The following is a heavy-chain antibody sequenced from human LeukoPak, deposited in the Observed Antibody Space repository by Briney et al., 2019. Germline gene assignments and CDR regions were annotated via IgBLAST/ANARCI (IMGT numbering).Heavy chain of an antibody. CDR1: GGTFHSYI. CDR3: ARDQRPSCLGGICYSGDY. Sequence: SSVKVSCKASGGTFHSYIVTWVRQAPGQGLEWMGGIVPIIGTANYAQKFQGRVTITADDSTSTAYMELRSLRSEDTAIYYCARDQRPSCLGGICYSGDYWGQGTLVTVTS. J-gene: IGHJ4*02. CDR2: IVPIIGTA. V-gene: IGHV1-69*01. D-gene: IGHD2-15*01.